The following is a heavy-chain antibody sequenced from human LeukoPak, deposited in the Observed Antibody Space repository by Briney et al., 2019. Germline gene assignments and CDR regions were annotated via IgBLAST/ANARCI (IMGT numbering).Heavy chain of an antibody. Sequence: ASVKVSCKASGYTFTGYYMHWVRQAPGQGLEWMGWINPNSGGTNYAQKFQGRVTMTRDTSISTAYMELSRLRSDDTAVYYCARSRSYYDSSGYYEDYWGQGTLVTVSS. CDR1: GYTFTGYY. V-gene: IGHV1-2*02. CDR2: INPNSGGT. J-gene: IGHJ4*02. D-gene: IGHD3-22*01. CDR3: ARSRSYYDSSGYYEDY.